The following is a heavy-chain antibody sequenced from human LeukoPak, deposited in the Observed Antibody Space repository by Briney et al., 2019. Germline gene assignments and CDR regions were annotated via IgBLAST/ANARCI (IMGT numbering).Heavy chain of an antibody. J-gene: IGHJ5*02. CDR2: MSYDGNNK. CDR3: ARGENWFDP. V-gene: IGHV3-30*04. CDR1: GFTFSTYA. Sequence: GRSLRLSCAASGFTFSTYAMHWFRQAPGKGLEWVAMMSYDGNNKYYADSVKGRFTLSRDSSKNTLFLQMNSLRTEDTAVYYCARGENWFDPWGQGALVTVSS.